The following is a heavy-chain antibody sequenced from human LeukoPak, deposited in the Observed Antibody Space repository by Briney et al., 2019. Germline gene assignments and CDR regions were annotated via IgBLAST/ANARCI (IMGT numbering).Heavy chain of an antibody. D-gene: IGHD3-22*01. CDR1: GFTVSSNY. Sequence: PGGSLRLSCAASGFTVSSNYMSWVRQAPGKGLEWVSVIYSGGSTYYADSVKGRFTISRDNSKNTLYLQMNSLRAEDTAVYYCARDLGYYYDSSGSDYWGQGTLVTVSS. V-gene: IGHV3-66*01. CDR3: ARDLGYYYDSSGSDY. CDR2: IYSGGST. J-gene: IGHJ4*02.